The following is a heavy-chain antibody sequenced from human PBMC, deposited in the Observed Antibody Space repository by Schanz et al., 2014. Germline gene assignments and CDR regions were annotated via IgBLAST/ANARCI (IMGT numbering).Heavy chain of an antibody. V-gene: IGHV3-11*04. CDR3: ARGTDTAMEHRPFDY. CDR1: GFTFSDYY. Sequence: QVQLVDSGGGLVKPGGSLRLSCAASGFTFSDYYMTWIRQAPGKGLEWVSDISDSGDSTHYADSVKGRFTISRDNAKNSLYLQMNNLRAEDTAVYYCARGTDTAMEHRPFDYWGQGTLVTVSS. D-gene: IGHD5-18*01. J-gene: IGHJ4*02. CDR2: ISDSGDST.